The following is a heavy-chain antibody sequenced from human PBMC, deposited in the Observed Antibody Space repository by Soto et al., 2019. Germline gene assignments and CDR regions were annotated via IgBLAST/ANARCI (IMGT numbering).Heavy chain of an antibody. V-gene: IGHV4-30-4*01. CDR1: GDSISTVDYF. D-gene: IGHD2-15*01. J-gene: IGHJ5*01. CDR2: IYKSATT. CDR3: ARGRYCLTGRCFPNWFDS. Sequence: SETLSLTCSVSGDSISTVDYFWAWIRQPPGQALEYIGYIYKSATTYYNPSFESRVAISLDTSKSQFSLNVTSVTAADTAVYFCARGRYCLTGRCFPNWFDSWGQGILVTVSS.